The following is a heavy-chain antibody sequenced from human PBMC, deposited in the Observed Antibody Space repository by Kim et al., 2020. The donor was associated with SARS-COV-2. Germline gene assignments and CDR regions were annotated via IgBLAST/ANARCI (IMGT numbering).Heavy chain of an antibody. D-gene: IGHD1-26*01. CDR1: GGTFSSYA. CDR2: IIPIFGTA. V-gene: IGHV1-69*13. CDR3: ARATSRLVGATRYYFDY. J-gene: IGHJ4*02. Sequence: SVKVSCKASGGTFSSYAISWVRQAPGQGLEWMGGIIPIFGTANYAQKFQGRVTITADESTSTAYMELSSLRSEDTAVYYCARATSRLVGATRYYFDYWGQGTLVTVSS.